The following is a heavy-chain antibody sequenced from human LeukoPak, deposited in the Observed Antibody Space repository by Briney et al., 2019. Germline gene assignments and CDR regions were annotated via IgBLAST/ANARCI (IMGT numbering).Heavy chain of an antibody. CDR3: ARDCRITMVRGVMGYYYYYYMDV. V-gene: IGHV4-34*01. CDR2: INHSGST. Sequence: SETLSLTCAVYGGSFSGYYWSWIRQPPGKGLEWIGEINHSGSTNYNPSLKSRVTISVDTSKTQFSLKLSSVTAADTAVYYRARDCRITMVRGVMGYYYYYYMDVWGKGTTVTVSS. CDR1: GGSFSGYY. D-gene: IGHD3-10*01. J-gene: IGHJ6*03.